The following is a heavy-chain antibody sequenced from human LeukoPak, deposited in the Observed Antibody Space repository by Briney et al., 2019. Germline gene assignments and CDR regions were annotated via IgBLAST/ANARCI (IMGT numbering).Heavy chain of an antibody. CDR2: INPNSGGT. CDR3: ARVRIPSGSYFDYYYYYMDV. V-gene: IGHV1-2*02. Sequence: ASVKVSCKASGGTFSSYAISWVRQAPGQGLEWMGWINPNSGGTNYAQKFQGRVTMTRDTSISTAYMELSRLRSDDTAVYYCARVRIPSGSYFDYYYYYMDVWGKGTTVTVSS. J-gene: IGHJ6*03. CDR1: GGTFSSYA. D-gene: IGHD1-26*01.